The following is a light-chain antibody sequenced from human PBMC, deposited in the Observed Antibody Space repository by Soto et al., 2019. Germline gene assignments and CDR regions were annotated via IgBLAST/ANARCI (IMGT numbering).Light chain of an antibody. CDR1: QSISSW. V-gene: IGKV1-5*01. J-gene: IGKJ1*01. Sequence: DIPMTNSPSTLSASVGDRVTITCRASQSISSWLAWYQQKPGKAPKLLIYDASSLQSGFPSSFSGSGSGTEFHLTIRSLEPDDVASYSCQQSNSYSTFGQGTKVEIK. CDR3: QQSNSYST. CDR2: DAS.